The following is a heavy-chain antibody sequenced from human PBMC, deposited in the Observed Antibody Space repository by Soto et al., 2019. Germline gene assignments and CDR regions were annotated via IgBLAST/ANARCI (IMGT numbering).Heavy chain of an antibody. J-gene: IGHJ4*02. CDR2: INHSGST. CDR1: GGSFSGYY. CDR3: ARXHPGYYDFWSGSYYFDY. D-gene: IGHD3-3*01. V-gene: IGHV4-34*01. Sequence: PSETLSLTCAVYGGSFSGYYWSWIRQPPGKGLEWIGEINHSGSTNYNPSLKSRVTISVDTSKNQFSLKLSSVTAADTAVYYCARXHPGYYDFWSGSYYFDYWGRGTLVTVSS.